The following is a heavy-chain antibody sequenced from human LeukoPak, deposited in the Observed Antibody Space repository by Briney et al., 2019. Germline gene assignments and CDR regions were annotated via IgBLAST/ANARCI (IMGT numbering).Heavy chain of an antibody. CDR2: ISAYNGNT. CDR1: GYTFTSYG. CDR3: ARSSSVTIPGYCFDY. V-gene: IGHV1-18*01. Sequence: ASVKVSCKASGYTFTSYGISWVRQAPGQGLEWMGWISAYNGNTNYAQKLQGRVTMTTDTSTSTAYMELRSLRSDDTAVYYCARSSSVTIPGYCFDYWGQGTLVTVSS. J-gene: IGHJ4*02. D-gene: IGHD2-21*01.